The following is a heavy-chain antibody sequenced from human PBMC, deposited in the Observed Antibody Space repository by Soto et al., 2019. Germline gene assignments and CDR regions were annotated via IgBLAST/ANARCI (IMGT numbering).Heavy chain of an antibody. CDR3: ASTSCYAGSSWCYYMDV. CDR2: IYSGGST. Sequence: PGGSLRLSCAASGFTVSSNYMSWVRQAPGKGLEWVSVIYSGGSTYYADSVKGRFTISRHNSKNTLYLQMNSLRAEDTAVYYCASTSCYAGSSWCYYMDVWGKGTTVTVSS. D-gene: IGHD2-2*01. CDR1: GFTVSSNY. J-gene: IGHJ6*03. V-gene: IGHV3-53*04.